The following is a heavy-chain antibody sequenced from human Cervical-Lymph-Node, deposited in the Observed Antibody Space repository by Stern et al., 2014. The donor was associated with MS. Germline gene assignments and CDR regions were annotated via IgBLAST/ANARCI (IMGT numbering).Heavy chain of an antibody. V-gene: IGHV1-2*05. Sequence: QVQLVQSGAEVKKPGASVKVSCQASGYTFTGYYYLHWVRQAPGQGLEWVGRINRNSGGTNYAQKFQGRVTMTRDTSISTVYMELSSLRSDDTVVYYCATIDYGDYKDYWGQGTLVTVSS. CDR1: GYTFTGYYY. CDR3: ATIDYGDYKDY. CDR2: INRNSGGT. D-gene: IGHD4-17*01. J-gene: IGHJ4*02.